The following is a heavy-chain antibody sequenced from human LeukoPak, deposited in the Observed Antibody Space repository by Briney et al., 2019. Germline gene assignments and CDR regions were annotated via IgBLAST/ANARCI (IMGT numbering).Heavy chain of an antibody. D-gene: IGHD2-2*01. V-gene: IGHV3-20*04. CDR3: ARAESGSTSLPVYYMDV. J-gene: IGHJ6*03. CDR1: GFTFDDYG. Sequence: GGSLRLSCAASGFTFDDYGMSWVRQAPGKGLEWVSGINWNGGSTGYADSVKGRFTISRDNAKNSLYLQMNSLRAEDTALYYCARAESGSTSLPVYYMDVWGKGTTVTVSS. CDR2: INWNGGST.